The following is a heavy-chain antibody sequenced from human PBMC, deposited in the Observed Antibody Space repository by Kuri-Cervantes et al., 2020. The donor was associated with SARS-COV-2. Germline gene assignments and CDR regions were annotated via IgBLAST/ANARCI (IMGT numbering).Heavy chain of an antibody. CDR2: SSNKVYRYTT. CDR3: ARSLTTTYSF. CDR1: GGSFSGYY. D-gene: IGHD4-11*01. V-gene: IGHV3-72*01. Sequence: GGSLRLSCAVYGGSFSGYYWSWVRQAPGKGLEWVGRSSNKVYRYTTEYATSVKGRFTISRDFSKNSLSLQMDSLTTEDTAVYYCARSLTTTYSFWGQGTLVTVSS. J-gene: IGHJ1*01.